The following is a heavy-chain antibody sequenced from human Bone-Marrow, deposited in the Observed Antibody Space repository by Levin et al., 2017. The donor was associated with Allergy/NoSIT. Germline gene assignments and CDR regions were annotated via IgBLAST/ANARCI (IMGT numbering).Heavy chain of an antibody. CDR2: ISAYNGNT. CDR3: ARDGAGITGTTHYYYGMDV. Sequence: ASVKVSCKASGYTFTSYGISWVRQAPGQGLEWMGWISAYNGNTNYAQKLQGRVTMTTDTSTSTAYMELRSLRSDDTAVYYCARDGAGITGTTHYYYGMDVWGQGTTVTVSS. V-gene: IGHV1-18*01. CDR1: GYTFTSYG. J-gene: IGHJ6*02. D-gene: IGHD1-7*01.